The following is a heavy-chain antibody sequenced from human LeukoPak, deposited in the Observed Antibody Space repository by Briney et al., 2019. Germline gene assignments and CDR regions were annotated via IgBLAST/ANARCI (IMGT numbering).Heavy chain of an antibody. Sequence: GGSLRLSCAASGFTFSSYAMSWVRQAPGKGLEWVSAISGSGGSTYYADSVKGRFTISRDNSKNTLYLQMSSLRAEDTAVYYCAVTLAVAGLDYWGQGTLVTVSS. J-gene: IGHJ4*02. D-gene: IGHD6-19*01. CDR3: AVTLAVAGLDY. V-gene: IGHV3-23*01. CDR2: ISGSGGST. CDR1: GFTFSSYA.